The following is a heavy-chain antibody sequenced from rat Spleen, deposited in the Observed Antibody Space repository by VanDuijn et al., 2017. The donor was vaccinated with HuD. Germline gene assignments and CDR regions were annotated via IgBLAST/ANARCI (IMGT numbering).Heavy chain of an antibody. V-gene: IGHV5-29*01. D-gene: IGHD1-2*01. CDR2: ISYDGSST. CDR3: ARLLYYSSYIGSVMDA. Sequence: EVQLVESDGGLVQPGRSLKLSCAASGFTFSDYYMAWVRQAPTKGLEWVATISYDGSSTYYRDSVKGRFTISRDNAKRTLYLQMDSLRSEDTATYYCARLLYYSSYIGSVMDAWGQGASVTVSS. J-gene: IGHJ4*01. CDR1: GFTFSDYY.